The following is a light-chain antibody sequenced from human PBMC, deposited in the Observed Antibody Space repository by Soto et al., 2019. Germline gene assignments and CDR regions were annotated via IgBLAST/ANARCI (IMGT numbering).Light chain of an antibody. CDR3: QQLNSYPSST. CDR2: AAS. Sequence: DIQRAQSPSSLSASVGDRVTITFRSSQSISSWLAWYQQKPGKAPKLLIYAASTLQSGVPSRFSGSGSGTDFTLTISSLQPEDFATYYCQQLNSYPSSTFGGGTKVDIK. J-gene: IGKJ4*01. V-gene: IGKV1-9*01. CDR1: QSISSW.